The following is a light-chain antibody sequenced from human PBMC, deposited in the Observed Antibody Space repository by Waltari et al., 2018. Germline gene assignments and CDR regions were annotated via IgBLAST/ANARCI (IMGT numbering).Light chain of an antibody. CDR3: QKYGTRPAT. Sequence: EIVLTQSPASLSLSAGDRATLSCRASQSVGRTLAWYQQRPGQAPSLLIYDASSRSTGIPARVRGSGSGTDFSLTISRLEPEDFSVYYCQKYGTRPATFGQG. V-gene: IGKV3-20*01. CDR2: DAS. CDR1: QSVGRT. J-gene: IGKJ1*01.